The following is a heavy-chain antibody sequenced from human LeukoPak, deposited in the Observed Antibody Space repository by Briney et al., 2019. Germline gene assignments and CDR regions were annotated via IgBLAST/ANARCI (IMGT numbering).Heavy chain of an antibody. CDR1: GFTFSSYS. D-gene: IGHD2-15*01. Sequence: SGGSLRLSCAASGFTFSSYSMNWVRQAPGKGLEWVSYISSSSSTIYYADSVKGRFTISRDNAKNSLYLQMNSLRAEDTAVYYCAREDCSGGSCYWGFDYWGRGTLVTVSS. V-gene: IGHV3-48*01. CDR2: ISSSSSTI. J-gene: IGHJ4*02. CDR3: AREDCSGGSCYWGFDY.